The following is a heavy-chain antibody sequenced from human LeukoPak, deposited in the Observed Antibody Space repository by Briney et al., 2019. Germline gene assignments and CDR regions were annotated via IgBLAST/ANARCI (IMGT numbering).Heavy chain of an antibody. V-gene: IGHV3-53*01. J-gene: IGHJ4*02. D-gene: IGHD3-10*01. CDR2: IYSGGST. CDR3: AKDSLVRGVIPPLFDY. Sequence: GGSLRLSCAASGFTVSSNYMSWVRQAPGKGLEWVSVIYSGGSTYYADSVKGRFTISRDNSKNTLYLQMNSLRAEDTAVYYCAKDSLVRGVIPPLFDYWGQGTLVTVSS. CDR1: GFTVSSNY.